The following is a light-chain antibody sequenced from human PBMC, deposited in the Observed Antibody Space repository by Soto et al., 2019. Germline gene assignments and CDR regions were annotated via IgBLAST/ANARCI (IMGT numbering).Light chain of an antibody. V-gene: IGKV3-20*01. Sequence: EIVLTQSPGTLSLSPGERATLSCRASQSVSSSYLAWYQQKPGQAPRLLIYGASSRATDIPDRFSGSGSGTDFTLTISRLEPEDFAVYYCQQYGSSPLTFGPGTTVDIK. CDR1: QSVSSSY. CDR2: GAS. CDR3: QQYGSSPLT. J-gene: IGKJ3*01.